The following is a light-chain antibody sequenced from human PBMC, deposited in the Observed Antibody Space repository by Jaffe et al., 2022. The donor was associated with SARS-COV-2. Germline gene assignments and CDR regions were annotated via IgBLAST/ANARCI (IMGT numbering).Light chain of an antibody. Sequence: DVVMTQSPLSLPVTVGQPASISCRSSQSLVYSDGNTYLSWFQQRPGQSPRRLIYKVSNRDSGVPDRFSGSGSGTDFTLKISRVEAEDVGLYYCMQGTHWYTFGQGTKLEI. CDR2: KVS. CDR1: QSLVYSDGNTY. J-gene: IGKJ2*01. V-gene: IGKV2-30*01. CDR3: MQGTHWYT.